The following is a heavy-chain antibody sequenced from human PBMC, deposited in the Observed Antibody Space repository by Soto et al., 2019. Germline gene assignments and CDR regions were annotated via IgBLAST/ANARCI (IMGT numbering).Heavy chain of an antibody. J-gene: IGHJ1*01. CDR1: ADSVSSNTAA. CDR2: TYYRSKWYN. CDR3: ARDRTPYSGSYPDYFQH. D-gene: IGHD1-26*01. V-gene: IGHV6-1*01. Sequence: SQTLSLTCAISADSVSSNTAAWNWIRQSPSRGLEWLGRTYYRSKWYNDYAVSVKSRITINPDTSKNQFSLQLNSVTPEDTAVYYCARDRTPYSGSYPDYFQHWGQGTLVTVSS.